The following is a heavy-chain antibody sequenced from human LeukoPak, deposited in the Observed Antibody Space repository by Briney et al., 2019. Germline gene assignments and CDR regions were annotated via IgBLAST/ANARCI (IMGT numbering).Heavy chain of an antibody. Sequence: GGSLRLSCAASGFTFSTYSMNWVRQALGKGLEWVSSISSSSSYIYYADSVKGRFTISRDNAKNSLYLQMNSLRAEDTAVYYCARDKVRAASDVWGKGTTVTVSS. CDR2: ISSSSSYI. V-gene: IGHV3-21*01. D-gene: IGHD6-13*01. J-gene: IGHJ6*04. CDR3: ARDKVRAASDV. CDR1: GFTFSTYS.